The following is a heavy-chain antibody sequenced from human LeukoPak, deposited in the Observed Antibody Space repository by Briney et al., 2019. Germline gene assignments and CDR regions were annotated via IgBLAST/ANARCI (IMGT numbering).Heavy chain of an antibody. J-gene: IGHJ4*02. V-gene: IGHV3-30*18. CDR2: ISFDGSNK. CDR3: AKGEWLLPLDD. Sequence: PGGSLRLSCIVSRFTFSNGMHWVRQAPGKGLEWVAVISFDGSNKYYVDSVKGRFTISRDNSKNTLYLQMNSLRAEDTAMYYCAKGEWLLPLDDWGQGTLVTVSS. CDR1: RFTFSNG. D-gene: IGHD3-3*01.